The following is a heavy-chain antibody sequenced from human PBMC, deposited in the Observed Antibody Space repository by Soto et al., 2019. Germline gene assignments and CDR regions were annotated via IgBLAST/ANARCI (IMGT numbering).Heavy chain of an antibody. J-gene: IGHJ4*02. Sequence: EVQLVESGGGLVQPGESLRLSCTASGITFSSYSMNWVRQAPGKGLEGLSYISSSKTTYADSVKGGFTISRDNAKNSVYLQMNSLRDEETAVYYCVGDQDVHTPMVHGNYWGRGTRVTASS. CDR1: GITFSSYS. CDR3: VGDQDVHTPMVHGNY. CDR2: ISSSKTT. V-gene: IGHV3-48*02. D-gene: IGHD5-18*01.